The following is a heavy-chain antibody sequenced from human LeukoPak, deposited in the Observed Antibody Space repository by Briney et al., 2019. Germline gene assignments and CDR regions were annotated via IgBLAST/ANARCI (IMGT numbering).Heavy chain of an antibody. D-gene: IGHD6-19*01. CDR2: ISAYNGNT. CDR1: GYTFTSYG. J-gene: IGHJ4*02. V-gene: IGHV1-18*01. CDR3: ARPGYSSGWSFDY. Sequence: ASVKVSCKASGYTFTSYGISWVRQAPGQGLEWMGWISAYNGNTNYAQKLQGRVTMTTDTSTSTVYMELSSLRSEDTAVYYCARPGYSSGWSFDYWGQGTLVTVSS.